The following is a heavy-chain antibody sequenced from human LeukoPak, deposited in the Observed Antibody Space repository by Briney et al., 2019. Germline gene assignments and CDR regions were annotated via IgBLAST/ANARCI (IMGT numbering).Heavy chain of an antibody. CDR2: INPNSGGT. Sequence: GASVKVSCKASGYIFTDYYIHWVRQAPGQGHEWMGRINPNSGGTNFAQKFQARVTMTSDTSISTAYMEVSGLESDDTAVYYCARARYCYITSCPLDYWGQGTLVTVSS. D-gene: IGHD2-2*01. J-gene: IGHJ4*02. V-gene: IGHV1-2*06. CDR3: ARARYCYITSCPLDY. CDR1: GYIFTDYY.